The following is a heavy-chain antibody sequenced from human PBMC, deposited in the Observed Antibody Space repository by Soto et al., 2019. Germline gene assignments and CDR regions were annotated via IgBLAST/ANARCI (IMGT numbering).Heavy chain of an antibody. CDR3: ARPVYCSGGSCYSGWDY. Sequence: QVQLQQWGAGLLKPSETLSLTCAVYGGSFSGYYWSWIRQPPGKGLEWIGESNHSGSTNYNPSLKSRVTISVDTSKNQFSLKLSSVTAADTAVYYCARPVYCSGGSCYSGWDYWGQGTLVTVSS. J-gene: IGHJ4*02. CDR2: SNHSGST. V-gene: IGHV4-34*01. D-gene: IGHD2-15*01. CDR1: GGSFSGYY.